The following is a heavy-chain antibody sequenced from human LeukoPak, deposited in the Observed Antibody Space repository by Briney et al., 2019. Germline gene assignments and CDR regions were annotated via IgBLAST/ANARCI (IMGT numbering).Heavy chain of an antibody. CDR1: GGSISSGGYY. CDR2: IYYSGST. Sequence: SETLSLTCTVSGGSISSGGYYWSWIRQHPGKGLEWIGYIYYSGSTYYNPSLKSRITISVDTSKNQSSLELTSVTAADTAVCYCVRDPTTTRGAFDIWGQGTMVTVSS. V-gene: IGHV4-31*03. CDR3: VRDPTTTRGAFDI. D-gene: IGHD1-1*01. J-gene: IGHJ3*02.